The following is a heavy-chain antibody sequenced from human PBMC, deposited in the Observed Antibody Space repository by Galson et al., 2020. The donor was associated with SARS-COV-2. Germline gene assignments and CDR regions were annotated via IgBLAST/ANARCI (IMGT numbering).Heavy chain of an antibody. CDR2: ITNSGTST. V-gene: IGHV3-23*01. D-gene: IGHD2-2*01. J-gene: IGHJ5*02. CDR1: GFTFSSSA. CDR3: AKARVPAAVKWFDP. Sequence: TGGTLSLSCAASGFTFSSSAMSWVRPAPGRGMEWVSTITNSGTSTYYADSVKGRFTISRDNSKNTLYLQMNSLRAEDTAVYYCAKARVPAAVKWFDPWGQGTLVTVSS.